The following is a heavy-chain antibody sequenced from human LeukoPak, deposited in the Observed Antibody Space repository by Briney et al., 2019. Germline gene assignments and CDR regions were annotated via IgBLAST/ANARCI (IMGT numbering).Heavy chain of an antibody. J-gene: IGHJ4*02. D-gene: IGHD2-15*01. V-gene: IGHV4-4*07. CDR3: ARTSPRAATFDY. Sequence: SETLSLTCAVSGGSISSYYWSWIRQPAGKGLEWIGRIYTSGTTNYNPSLTSRVTMSVDTSKNQFSLNLNSVTAADTTVYYCARTSPRAATFDYWGQGTLVTVSS. CDR2: IYTSGTT. CDR1: GGSISSYY.